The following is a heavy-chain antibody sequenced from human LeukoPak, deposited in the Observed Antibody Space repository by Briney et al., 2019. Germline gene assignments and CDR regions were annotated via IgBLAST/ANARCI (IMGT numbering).Heavy chain of an antibody. CDR3: AKDPGYSYGYEGVDY. Sequence: GGSLGLSCAASGFTFSSYGMHWVRQAPGKGLEWVAVISYDGSNKYYADSVKGRFTISRDNSKNTLYLQMNSLRAEDTAVYYCAKDPGYSYGYEGVDYWDQGTLVTVSS. CDR1: GFTFSSYG. V-gene: IGHV3-30*18. CDR2: ISYDGSNK. J-gene: IGHJ4*02. D-gene: IGHD5-18*01.